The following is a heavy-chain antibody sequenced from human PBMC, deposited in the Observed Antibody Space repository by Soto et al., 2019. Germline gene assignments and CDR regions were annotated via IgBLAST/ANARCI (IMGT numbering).Heavy chain of an antibody. CDR3: AKEATYDILTGYYSGSFDY. CDR1: GFTFSSYA. D-gene: IGHD3-9*01. J-gene: IGHJ4*02. CDR2: ISGSGGST. V-gene: IGHV3-23*01. Sequence: GGSLRLSCAASGFTFSSYAMSWVRQAPGKELEWVSAISGSGGSTYYADSVKGRFTISRDNSKNTLYLQMNSLRAEDTAVYYCAKEATYDILTGYYSGSFDYWGQGTLVTVSS.